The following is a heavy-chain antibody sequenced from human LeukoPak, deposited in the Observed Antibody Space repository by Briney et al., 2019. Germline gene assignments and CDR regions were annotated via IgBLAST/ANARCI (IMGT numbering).Heavy chain of an antibody. CDR3: ARGLAAAGTNWFDP. J-gene: IGHJ5*02. Sequence: GALRISLAAPGFTFRCYEKKRGRQGPGKGLGGGFYISSSGSFIYYADSVKGRFTISRDNAKNSLYLQMNSLRAEDTAVYYCARGLAAAGTNWFDPWGQGTLVTVSS. V-gene: IGHV3-48*03. D-gene: IGHD6-13*01. CDR2: ISSSGSFI. CDR1: GFTFRCYE.